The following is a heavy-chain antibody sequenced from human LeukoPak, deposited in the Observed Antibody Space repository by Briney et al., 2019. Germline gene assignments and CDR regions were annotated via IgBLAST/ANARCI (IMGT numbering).Heavy chain of an antibody. V-gene: IGHV3-66*01. CDR3: ARDPISFWYFDL. Sequence: GGSLRLSCAASGFTVSSNYMSWVRQAPGKGLEWVSVMYNGGSTYYADSVKGRFTISRDNSKNTLYLQMNSLRAEDTAVYYCARDPISFWYFDLWGRGTLVTVSS. CDR2: MYNGGST. J-gene: IGHJ2*01. CDR1: GFTVSSNY. D-gene: IGHD3-16*02.